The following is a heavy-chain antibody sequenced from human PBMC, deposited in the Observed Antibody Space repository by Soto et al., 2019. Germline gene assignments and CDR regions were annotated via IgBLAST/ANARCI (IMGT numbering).Heavy chain of an antibody. CDR1: GLTVRSNY. CDR2: IYDDGTT. Sequence: PGGSLRLSCAASGLTVRSNYMSWVRQAPGKGLEWVALIYDDGTTYYADSVKGRFTISRDNSKNTLYLQMDSLRAEDTAVYYCAKDYGHGGSSFDYWGQGTLVTVSS. D-gene: IGHD1-26*01. V-gene: IGHV3-53*01. J-gene: IGHJ4*02. CDR3: AKDYGHGGSSFDY.